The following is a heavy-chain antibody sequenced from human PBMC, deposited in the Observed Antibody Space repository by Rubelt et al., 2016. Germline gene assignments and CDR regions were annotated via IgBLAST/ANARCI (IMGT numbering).Heavy chain of an antibody. J-gene: IGHJ3*02. CDR2: INSDGSST. CDR3: ARSGPDVVVPAAIRVEGDAFDI. CDR1: GFTFSSYW. V-gene: IGHV3-74*01. Sequence: EVQLVESGGGLVQPGGSLRLSCAASGFTFSSYWMHWVRQAPGKGLVWFSRINSDGSSTSYEDYGKGRFPISRDNAKTTLYRQMNILRAEDTAVYYCARSGPDVVVPAAIRVEGDAFDIWGQGTMVTVSS. D-gene: IGHD2-2*02.